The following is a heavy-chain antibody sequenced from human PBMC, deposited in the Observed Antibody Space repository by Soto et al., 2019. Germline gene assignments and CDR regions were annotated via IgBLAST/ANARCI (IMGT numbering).Heavy chain of an antibody. CDR1: GYTFTSYG. V-gene: IGHV1-18*01. J-gene: IGHJ6*02. CDR2: ISAYNGNT. D-gene: IGHD3-3*01. Sequence: QVQLVQSGAEVKKPGASVKVSCKASGYTFTSYGISWVRQAPGQGLEWMGWISAYNGNTNYAQKLQGRVTMTTDTSTSTAYMELSSLRSDDTAVYYCARGGIYDFWSGYYNYYYGMDVWGQGTTVTVSS. CDR3: ARGGIYDFWSGYYNYYYGMDV.